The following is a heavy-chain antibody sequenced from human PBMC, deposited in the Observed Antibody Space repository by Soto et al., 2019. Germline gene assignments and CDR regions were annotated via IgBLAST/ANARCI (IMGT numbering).Heavy chain of an antibody. V-gene: IGHV1-24*01. CDR2: FDPEDGET. CDR3: ATVSEAAGTFDY. Sequence: ASVKVSCKVSGYTLTELSMHWVRQAPGKGLEWMGGFDPEDGETIYAQKFQGRVTMTEDTSTDTAYMELSSLRSEDTAVYYCATVSEAAGTFDYWGQGTLVTVSS. D-gene: IGHD6-13*01. J-gene: IGHJ4*02. CDR1: GYTLTELS.